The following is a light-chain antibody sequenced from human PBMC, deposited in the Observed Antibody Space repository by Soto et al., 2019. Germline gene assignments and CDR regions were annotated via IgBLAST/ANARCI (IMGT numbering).Light chain of an antibody. Sequence: EIVLRQSPGPLSLSPGERATLSCRASQSVSSSYLAWYQQKPGQAPRLLIYGASSRATGIPDRFSGSGSGTDFTLTISRLEPEDFAVYYCQQYGRSSWTFGQGTKVDIK. J-gene: IGKJ1*01. CDR3: QQYGRSSWT. V-gene: IGKV3-20*01. CDR1: QSVSSSY. CDR2: GAS.